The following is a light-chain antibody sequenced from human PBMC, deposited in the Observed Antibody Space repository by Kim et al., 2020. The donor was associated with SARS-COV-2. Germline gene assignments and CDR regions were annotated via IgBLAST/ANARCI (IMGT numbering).Light chain of an antibody. Sequence: DTYSCWQQQKPGPSPVLVINKDRKRATATPVPVSGSSSGNTATLTNSGTQAMDEADYYCQAWDSSAVVFGGGTQLTVL. CDR2: KDR. CDR1: DTY. J-gene: IGLJ3*02. CDR3: QAWDSSAVV. V-gene: IGLV3-1*01.